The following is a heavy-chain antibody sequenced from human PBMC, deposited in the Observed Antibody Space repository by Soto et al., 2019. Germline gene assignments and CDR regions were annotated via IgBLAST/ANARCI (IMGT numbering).Heavy chain of an antibody. J-gene: IGHJ5*02. CDR1: GYTFINYD. CDR3: ARMASFGTLNWFDP. D-gene: IGHD3-16*01. CDR2: MNPGSGKT. V-gene: IGHV1-8*02. Sequence: QVQLVQSGAEVKEPGASGRVSCRASGYTFINYDISWVGQATGQGLEWMGWMNPGSGKTGYANKFQGRVTMTWDASTSTAHLELSSLTSEDTAVYYCARMASFGTLNWFDPWGQGTLVTVSS.